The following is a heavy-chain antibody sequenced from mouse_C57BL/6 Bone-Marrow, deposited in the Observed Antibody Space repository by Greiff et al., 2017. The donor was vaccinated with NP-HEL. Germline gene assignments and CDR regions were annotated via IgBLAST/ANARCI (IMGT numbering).Heavy chain of an antibody. CDR3: ARRGGFTTVVATD. CDR2: INPSSGYT. D-gene: IGHD1-1*01. CDR1: GYTFTSYT. V-gene: IGHV1-4*01. J-gene: IGHJ2*01. Sequence: VQRVESGAELARPGASVKMSCKASGYTFTSYTMHWVKQRPGQGLEWIGYINPSSGYTKYNQKFKDKATLTADKSSSTAYMQLSSLTSEDSAVYYCARRGGFTTVVATDWGQGTTLTVSS.